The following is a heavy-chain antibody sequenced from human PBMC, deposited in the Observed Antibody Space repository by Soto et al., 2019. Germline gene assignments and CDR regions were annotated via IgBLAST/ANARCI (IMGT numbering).Heavy chain of an antibody. D-gene: IGHD4-17*01. V-gene: IGHV4-30-4*01. CDR1: GGSISSGDYY. CDR2: IYYSGST. Sequence: QVQLQESGPGLVKPSQTLSLTCTVSGGSISSGDYYWSWIRQPPGKGLEWIGYIYYSGSTYYNPSLKRRVTISVDTSKNQFSLKLSSVTAADTAVYYCARGPHDYGVYNWYFGLWGRGTLVTVSS. CDR3: ARGPHDYGVYNWYFGL. J-gene: IGHJ2*01.